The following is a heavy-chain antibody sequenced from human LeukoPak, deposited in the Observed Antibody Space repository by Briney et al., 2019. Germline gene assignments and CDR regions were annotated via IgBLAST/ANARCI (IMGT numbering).Heavy chain of an antibody. CDR1: GFTFSSYW. J-gene: IGHJ4*02. CDR2: IKQDGTEK. CDR3: ARGVGATHFDY. Sequence: PGGSLRLSCAASGFTFSSYWMSWVRQAPGKGLEWVAIIKQDGTEKYYVDSVKGRFTISRDNAKNSLYLQMNSLRAEDTAVYYCARGVGATHFDYWGQGTLATVSS. V-gene: IGHV3-7*04. D-gene: IGHD1-26*01.